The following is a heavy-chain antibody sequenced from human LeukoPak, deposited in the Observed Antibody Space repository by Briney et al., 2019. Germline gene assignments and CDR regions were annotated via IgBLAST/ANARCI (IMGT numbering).Heavy chain of an antibody. Sequence: GSLRLSCAASGFPFSSYWMHWVRQVPGKGLLWVSRINSDGSATIYAGSVRGRFTISRDNAKNTLYLQMSGLRVEDTAVYHCASDSPYYGMDVWGQGTTVTVSS. V-gene: IGHV3-74*01. J-gene: IGHJ6*02. CDR1: GFPFSSYW. CDR2: INSDGSAT. CDR3: ASDSPYYGMDV.